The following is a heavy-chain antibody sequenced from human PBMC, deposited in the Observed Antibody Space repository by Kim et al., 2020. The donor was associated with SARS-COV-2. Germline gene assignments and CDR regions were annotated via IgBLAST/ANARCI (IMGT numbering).Heavy chain of an antibody. V-gene: IGHV3-11*05. Sequence: SVQGRVTICRDNAKNQLYLHMNSLRAEDTAVDYCARGDGYNYYYYGMDVWGQGTKVTVSS. D-gene: IGHD5-12*01. CDR3: ARGDGYNYYYYGMDV. J-gene: IGHJ6*02.